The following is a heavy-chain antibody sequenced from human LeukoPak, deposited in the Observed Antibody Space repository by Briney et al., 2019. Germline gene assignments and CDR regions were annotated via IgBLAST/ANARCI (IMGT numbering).Heavy chain of an antibody. CDR3: ASSYYYYGMDV. J-gene: IGHJ6*02. V-gene: IGHV4-59*01. CDR2: IYYSGST. CDR1: GGSISSYY. Sequence: TASETLSLTCTVSGGSISSYYWSWIRQPPGKGLEWIGYIYYSGSTNYNPSLKSRVTISIDTSKNQFSLKLSSVTAADTAVYYCASSYYYYGMDVWGQGTTVTVSS.